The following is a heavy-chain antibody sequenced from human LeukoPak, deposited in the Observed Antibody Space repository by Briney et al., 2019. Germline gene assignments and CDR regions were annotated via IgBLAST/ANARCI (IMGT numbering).Heavy chain of an antibody. CDR2: IYENGGTT. D-gene: IGHD2-21*01. Sequence: GGSLRLSCVGSGFTFRSHAMSWVRQASEKGLEFVSGIYENGGTTYYADSVKGRFSISRDNSKNTLYLQMDSLRGEDTAVYYCAKDFRIGYSAHFDYWGQGALVTVSS. CDR3: AKDFRIGYSAHFDY. CDR1: GFTFRSHA. J-gene: IGHJ4*02. V-gene: IGHV3-23*01.